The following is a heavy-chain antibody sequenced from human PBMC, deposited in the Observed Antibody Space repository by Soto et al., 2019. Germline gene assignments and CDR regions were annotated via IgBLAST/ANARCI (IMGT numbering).Heavy chain of an antibody. CDR2: ISYDGSNK. D-gene: IGHD2-2*01. CDR1: GFTFSSYG. J-gene: IGHJ6*02. CDR3: AKEYRYCTSTTCPPYYSGMDV. V-gene: IGHV3-30*18. Sequence: GGSLRLSCAASGFTFSSYGMHWFRQAPGKGLEWVAVISYDGSNKYYADSVKGRFTISRDNSKTTLYLEMNSLRAEDTAVYYCAKEYRYCTSTTCPPYYSGMDVWGQGTTVTVS.